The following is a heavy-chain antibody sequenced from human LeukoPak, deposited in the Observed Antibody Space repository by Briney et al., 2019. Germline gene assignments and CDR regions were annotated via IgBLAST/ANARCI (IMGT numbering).Heavy chain of an antibody. Sequence: PSETLSLTCTVSGYSISSGYYWGWIRQPPGKGLEWIGSIYHSGSTYYNPSLKSRVTISVDTSKNQFSLKLSSVTAADTAVYYCARESLFSSSWYVNWFDPWGQGTLVTVSS. D-gene: IGHD6-13*01. CDR1: GYSISSGYY. V-gene: IGHV4-38-2*02. CDR3: ARESLFSSSWYVNWFDP. J-gene: IGHJ5*02. CDR2: IYHSGST.